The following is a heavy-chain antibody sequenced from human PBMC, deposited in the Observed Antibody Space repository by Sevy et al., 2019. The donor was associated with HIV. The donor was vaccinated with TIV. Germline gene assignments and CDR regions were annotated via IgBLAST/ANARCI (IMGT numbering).Heavy chain of an antibody. D-gene: IGHD3-22*01. CDR3: ARDVEYYYDSSGHYYPTSSFDS. Sequence: GGSLRLSCEASEFTFSDYNMNWVRQAPGKGLVWVSYISSAGLSIFYADSVKGRFTVSRDNARDSLFLQMDSLRAEDTAVYYCARDVEYYYDSSGHYYPTSSFDSWGRGTLVTVSS. J-gene: IGHJ4*02. V-gene: IGHV3-48*01. CDR1: EFTFSDYN. CDR2: ISSAGLSI.